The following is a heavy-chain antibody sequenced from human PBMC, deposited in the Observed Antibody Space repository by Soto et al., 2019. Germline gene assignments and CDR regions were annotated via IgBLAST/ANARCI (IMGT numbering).Heavy chain of an antibody. CDR2: IYPGDSDT. Sequence: VSKKIRWSGSGDNCASHWVGRIRQKNGKGLEWMGIIYPGDSDTRYSPSFQGQVTISADKSISTAYLQWSSLKASDTAMYYCARLDGYSPKGAFDIWGQRTMVTGS. CDR3: ARLDGYSPKGAFDI. D-gene: IGHD5-18*01. CDR1: GDNCASHW. J-gene: IGHJ3*02. V-gene: IGHV5-51*01.